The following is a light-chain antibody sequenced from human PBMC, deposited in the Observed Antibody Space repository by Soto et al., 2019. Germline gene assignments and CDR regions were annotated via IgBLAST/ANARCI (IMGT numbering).Light chain of an antibody. J-gene: IGLJ1*01. V-gene: IGLV2-14*03. CDR2: DVS. CDR3: NSYTSTSTSYV. CDR1: SSDVGGYNY. Sequence: QSVLTQPASVSGSPGQSITISCTGTSSDVGGYNYVSWYQHHPGKAPKLMIYDVSNRPSGVSNRFSGSKSGNTASLTISGLRAEDEADYYCNSYTSTSTSYVFGTGTKLTVL.